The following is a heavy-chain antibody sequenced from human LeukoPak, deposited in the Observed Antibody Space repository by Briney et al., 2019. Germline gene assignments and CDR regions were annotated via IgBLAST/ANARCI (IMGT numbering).Heavy chain of an antibody. J-gene: IGHJ4*02. D-gene: IGHD3-9*01. CDR3: ARLSKGRYFDYIFDH. V-gene: IGHV4-39*01. CDR1: GGSLSSTTYY. CDR2: VYYSGST. Sequence: PSETLSLTCTVSGGSLSSTTYYWGWIRQPPGKGLEWIGNVYYSGSTYYNPSLKSRVTMSVDTSKNQFSLKMSPVTAADTAVYCARLSKGRYFDYIFDHWGQGTLVPVSS.